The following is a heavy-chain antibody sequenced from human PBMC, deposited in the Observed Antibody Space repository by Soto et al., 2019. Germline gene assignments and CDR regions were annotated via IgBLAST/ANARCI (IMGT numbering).Heavy chain of an antibody. V-gene: IGHV4-30-4*01. CDR2: IYYSGST. CDR3: ARVRTMVRSNWFDP. D-gene: IGHD3-10*01. CDR1: GGSISSGDYY. J-gene: IGHJ5*02. Sequence: SETLSLTCTVSGGSISSGDYYWSWIRQPPGKGLECIGYIYYSGSTYYNPSLKSRVIISVDTSKNQFSLKLSSVTAADTAVYYCARVRTMVRSNWFDPWGQGTLGTVSS.